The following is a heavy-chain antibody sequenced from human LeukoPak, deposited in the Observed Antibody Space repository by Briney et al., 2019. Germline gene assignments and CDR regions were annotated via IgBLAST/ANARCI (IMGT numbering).Heavy chain of an antibody. CDR1: GGSISSYY. CDR2: IYYSGST. D-gene: IGHD3-3*01. Sequence: MPSETLSLTCTVSGGSISSYYWSWIRQPPGKGLEWIGYIYYSGSTNYNPSLKSRVTISVDTSKNQFSLKLCSVTAADTAVYYCAQIYYDFWSGYFGRTGWFDPWGQGTLVTVSS. V-gene: IGHV4-59*01. J-gene: IGHJ5*02. CDR3: AQIYYDFWSGYFGRTGWFDP.